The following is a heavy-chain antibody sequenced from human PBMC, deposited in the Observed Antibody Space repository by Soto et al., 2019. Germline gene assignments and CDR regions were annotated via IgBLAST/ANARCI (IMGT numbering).Heavy chain of an antibody. J-gene: IGHJ1*01. V-gene: IGHV4-39*02. CDR2: IYYSGST. D-gene: IGHD1-26*01. CDR3: ARDSGSGSL. CDR1: GGSISSGSYY. Sequence: ETLSLTCTVSGGSISSGSYYWGWIRQPPGKGLEWIGSIYYSGSTYYNPSLRSRVSMSVDTSKNHFSLKMNSVTPADTAVYYCARDSGSGSLWGQGTLVTVSS.